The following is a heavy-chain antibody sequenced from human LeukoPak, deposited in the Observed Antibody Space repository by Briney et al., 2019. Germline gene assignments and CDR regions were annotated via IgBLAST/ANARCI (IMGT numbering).Heavy chain of an antibody. Sequence: ASMNVSCKASGYTSTSYYMHWVRQAPGQGLEWMGIINPSGGSTSYAQKFQGRVTMTRDTSTSTVYMELSSLRSEDTAVYYCARGRRLRYFDLVGVVDAFDIWGQGTMVTVSS. V-gene: IGHV1-46*01. J-gene: IGHJ3*02. CDR3: ARGRRLRYFDLVGVVDAFDI. CDR2: INPSGGST. CDR1: GYTSTSYY. D-gene: IGHD3-9*01.